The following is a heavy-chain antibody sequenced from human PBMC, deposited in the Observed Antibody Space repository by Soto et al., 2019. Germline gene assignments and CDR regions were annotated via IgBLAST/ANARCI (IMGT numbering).Heavy chain of an antibody. D-gene: IGHD6-6*01. J-gene: IGHJ3*02. CDR3: ASPPGSYSSSSEDAFDI. CDR2: IKQDGSEK. Sequence: GGSLRLSCAASGFTFSSYWMSWVRQAPGKGLEWVANIKQDGSEKYYVDSVKGRFTISRDNAKNSLYLQMNSLRAEDTAVYYCASPPGSYSSSSEDAFDIWAKGQWSPSPQ. V-gene: IGHV3-7*01. CDR1: GFTFSSYW.